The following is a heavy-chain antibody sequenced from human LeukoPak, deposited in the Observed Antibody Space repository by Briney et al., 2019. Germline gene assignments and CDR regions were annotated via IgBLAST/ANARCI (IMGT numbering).Heavy chain of an antibody. J-gene: IGHJ4*02. CDR2: ISGSGGST. CDR1: GFTFSSYA. V-gene: IGHV3-23*01. CDR3: AKLFSVVRGVIIRDY. Sequence: GGSLRLSCAASGFTFSSYAMSWVRQAPGKGLEWVSAISGSGGSTYYADSAKGRFTISRDNSKNTLYLQMNSLRAEDTAVYYCAKLFSVVRGVIIRDYWGQGTLVTVSS. D-gene: IGHD3-10*01.